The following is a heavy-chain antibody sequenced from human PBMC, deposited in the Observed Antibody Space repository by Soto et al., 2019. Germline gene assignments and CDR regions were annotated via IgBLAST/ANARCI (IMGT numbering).Heavy chain of an antibody. CDR1: GYTFTGYY. CDR3: ARGVGATASQTIDY. J-gene: IGHJ4*02. CDR2: INPNSGGT. D-gene: IGHD1-26*01. Sequence: ASVKVSCKASGYTFTGYYMHWVRQAPGQGLEWMGWINPNSGGTNYAQKFQGWVTMTRDTSISTAYMELSRLRSDDTAVYYCARGVGATASQTIDYWGQGTLVTVSS. V-gene: IGHV1-2*04.